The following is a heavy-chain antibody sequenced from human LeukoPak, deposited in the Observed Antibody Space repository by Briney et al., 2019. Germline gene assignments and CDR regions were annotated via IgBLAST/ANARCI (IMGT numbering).Heavy chain of an antibody. CDR3: AREGGYSSSDFDY. V-gene: IGHV4-4*07. J-gene: IGHJ4*02. D-gene: IGHD6-13*01. CDR1: AGSLSSYY. Sequence: SETLSLTCTVSAGSLSSYYWSWIRQPAGEGLEWIGRIYTSGGTNYNPSLRRRATMSVDTSKNQCSLKLSSVTAADTAVYYCAREGGYSSSDFDYWGQGTLVTVSS. CDR2: IYTSGGT.